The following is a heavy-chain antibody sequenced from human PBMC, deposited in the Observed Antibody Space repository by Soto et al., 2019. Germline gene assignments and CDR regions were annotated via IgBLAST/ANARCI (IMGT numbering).Heavy chain of an antibody. Sequence: QITLKESGPTLVKPTETLTLTCTFSGFSLTTSGVGVGWIRQAPGKPLECLALIYWDDDRRYSPSLKIRLAITKDTSRNQVVLTMTNMDPVDTATYYCAHIGSYNAGSHYFDYWGQGTLVTVSS. J-gene: IGHJ4*02. V-gene: IGHV2-5*02. CDR1: GFSLTTSGVG. CDR3: AHIGSYNAGSHYFDY. CDR2: IYWDDDR. D-gene: IGHD1-20*01.